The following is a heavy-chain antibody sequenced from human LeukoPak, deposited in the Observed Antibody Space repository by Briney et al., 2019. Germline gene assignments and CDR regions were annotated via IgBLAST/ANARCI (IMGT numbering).Heavy chain of an antibody. V-gene: IGHV4-31*11. Sequence: SQTLSLTCAVSGGSISSGGYSWSWIRQPPGKGLDWIGYIGYTGDTYYNPSLRSRATISKDTSKTQFSLRLNSLTAADTAVYYCARVAAATTNPRFDFWGQGTLVTVSS. J-gene: IGHJ4*02. CDR2: IGYTGDT. CDR1: GGSISSGGYS. CDR3: ARVAAATTNPRFDF. D-gene: IGHD1-1*01.